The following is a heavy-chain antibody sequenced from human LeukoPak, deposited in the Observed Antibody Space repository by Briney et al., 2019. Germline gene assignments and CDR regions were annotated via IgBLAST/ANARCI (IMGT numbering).Heavy chain of an antibody. CDR3: ARVRGGYFNWFDP. J-gene: IGHJ5*02. CDR1: GGSISSYY. V-gene: IGHV4-59*01. D-gene: IGHD2-21*01. Sequence: SETLSLTCTVYGGSISSYYWSWIRQPPGKGLEWIGYIYYSGSTNYNPSLKSRVTISVDTSKNQFSLKLSSVTAADTAVYYCARVRGGYFNWFDPWGQGTLVTVSS. CDR2: IYYSGST.